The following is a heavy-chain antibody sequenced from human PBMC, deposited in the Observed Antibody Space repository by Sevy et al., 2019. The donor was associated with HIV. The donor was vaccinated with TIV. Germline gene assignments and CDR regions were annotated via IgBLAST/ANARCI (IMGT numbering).Heavy chain of an antibody. D-gene: IGHD4-17*01. CDR2: IWYDGSNK. J-gene: IGHJ4*02. CDR3: ARGRDYGNFDY. CDR1: GFNFSIYG. Sequence: AGSLRLSCAASGFNFSIYGMHWVRQAPGKGLEWVALIWYDGSNKYYADSVNGRFTISRDNSKNTLFLQMNSLRAEDTAVYYCARGRDYGNFDYWGQGTLVTVSS. V-gene: IGHV3-33*01.